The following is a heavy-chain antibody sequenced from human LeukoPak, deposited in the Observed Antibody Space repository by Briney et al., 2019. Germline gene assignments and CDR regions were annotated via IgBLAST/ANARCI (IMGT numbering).Heavy chain of an antibody. CDR2: IYSGDSDT. Sequence: GESLKISCQGSGYSFSNFWIGWVRQMPGKGLEWMGIIYSGDSDTRYSPSFQGQVIISADRSVNTVYLQWDSLKASDTATYYCARREASANFDYWGQGTLVTVSS. D-gene: IGHD2-15*01. J-gene: IGHJ4*02. V-gene: IGHV5-51*01. CDR3: ARREASANFDY. CDR1: GYSFSNFW.